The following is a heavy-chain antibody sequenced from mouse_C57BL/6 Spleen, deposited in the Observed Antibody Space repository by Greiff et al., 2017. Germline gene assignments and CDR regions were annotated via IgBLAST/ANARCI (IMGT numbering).Heavy chain of an antibody. V-gene: IGHV1-64*01. CDR3: ARSDFYDGYPHWYFDV. CDR2: IHPNSGST. CDR1: GYTFTSYW. D-gene: IGHD2-3*01. Sequence: VQLQQSGAELVKPGASVKLSCKASGYTFTSYWMHWVKQRPGQGLEWIGMIHPNSGSTNYNEKFKSKATLTVDKSSSTAYMQLSSLTSEDSAVYYCARSDFYDGYPHWYFDVWGTGTTVTVSS. J-gene: IGHJ1*03.